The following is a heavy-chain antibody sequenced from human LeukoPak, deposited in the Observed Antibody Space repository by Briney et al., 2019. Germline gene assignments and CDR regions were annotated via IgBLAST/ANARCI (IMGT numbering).Heavy chain of an antibody. J-gene: IGHJ5*02. Sequence: GGSLRLSCVVSGFTFSTFTMNWVRQAPGKGLEWVSCISSSSSYIYYADSVKGRFTISRDNAKNTLYLQLDSLRAEDTAVYYCARGLAVAGSSWFDPWGQGTLVSVSS. D-gene: IGHD6-19*01. CDR3: ARGLAVAGSSWFDP. CDR2: ISSSSSYI. CDR1: GFTFSTFT. V-gene: IGHV3-21*01.